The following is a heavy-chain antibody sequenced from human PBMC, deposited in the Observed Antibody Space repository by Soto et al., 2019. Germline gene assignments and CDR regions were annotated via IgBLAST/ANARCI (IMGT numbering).Heavy chain of an antibody. V-gene: IGHV1-69*12. CDR3: AQTLGSAVAGPGRFDL. D-gene: IGHD6-19*01. CDR1: GGTFSKYA. CDR2: IVPMFGTA. J-gene: IGHJ2*01. Sequence: QVQLVQSGAEVKKYGSSVKVSCKASGGTFSKYAISWVRQAPGQGLEWMGGIVPMFGTANYAQNFQGRVTIIADESTSTAYMELSSLRSEDTAVYYCAQTLGSAVAGPGRFDLWGRGTLVTVSS.